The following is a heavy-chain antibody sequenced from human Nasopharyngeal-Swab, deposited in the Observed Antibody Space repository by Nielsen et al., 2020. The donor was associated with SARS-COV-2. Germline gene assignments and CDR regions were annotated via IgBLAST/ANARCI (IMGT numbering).Heavy chain of an antibody. V-gene: IGHV1-3*01. J-gene: IGHJ6*03. CDR3: ARERQLVRVYYYYYMDV. Sequence: ASVKVSCKASGFTFTGYAMHWVRQAPGQRLEWMGWINAGNGNTKYSQKFQGRVTITRDTSVSTAYMELSSLRSEDTAVYYCARERQLVRVYYYYYMDVWGKGTTVTVSS. D-gene: IGHD6-6*01. CDR1: GFTFTGYA. CDR2: INAGNGNT.